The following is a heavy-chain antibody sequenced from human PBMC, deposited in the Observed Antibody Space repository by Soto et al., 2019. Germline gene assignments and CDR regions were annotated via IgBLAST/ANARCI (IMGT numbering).Heavy chain of an antibody. CDR3: ARNATNKATIEHSFYGMDV. CDR2: IYPGDSDT. Sequence: GESLKISCKGSGYSFTSYWIGWERQMPGKGLEWMGIIYPGDSDTRYSPSFQGQVTISADKSISTAYLQWSSLKASDTAMYYCARNATNKATIEHSFYGMDVWGQGTTVTVSS. V-gene: IGHV5-51*01. CDR1: GYSFTSYW. J-gene: IGHJ6*02. D-gene: IGHD1-1*01.